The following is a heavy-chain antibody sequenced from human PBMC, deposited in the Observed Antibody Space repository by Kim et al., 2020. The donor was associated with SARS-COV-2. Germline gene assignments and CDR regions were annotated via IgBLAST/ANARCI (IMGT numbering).Heavy chain of an antibody. CDR2: DK. J-gene: IGHJ4*02. Sequence: DKRYSPSLKSRLTITKDTSKNQVVLTMTNMDPVDTATYNCADRRGYYFDNWGQGTLVTVSS. D-gene: IGHD3-22*01. CDR3: ADRRGYYFDN. V-gene: IGHV2-5*01.